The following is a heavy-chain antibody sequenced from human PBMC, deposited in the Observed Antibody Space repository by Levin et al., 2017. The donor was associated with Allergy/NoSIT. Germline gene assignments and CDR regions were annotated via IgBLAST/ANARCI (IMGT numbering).Heavy chain of an antibody. CDR1: GFTSGDYA. J-gene: IGHJ4*02. D-gene: IGHD1-26*01. V-gene: IGHV3-49*04. Sequence: GGSLRLSCTVSGFTSGDYAMSWVRQAPGKGLEWVGFIRSKGYAGTTEFAASVKGRFSISRDDSKSIAYLQMNSLKTEDTAVYYCTRVSLLTFFDYWGQGTLVTVSS. CDR2: IRSKGYAGTT. CDR3: TRVSLLTFFDY.